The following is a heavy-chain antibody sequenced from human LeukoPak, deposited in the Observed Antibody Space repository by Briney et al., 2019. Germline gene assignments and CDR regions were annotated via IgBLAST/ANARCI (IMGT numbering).Heavy chain of an antibody. CDR1: GGSFSGYY. J-gene: IGHJ6*04. Sequence: SETLSLTCAVYGGSFSGYYWSWIRQPPGKGLEWIGEINHSGSTNHNPSLKSRVTISVDTSKNQFSLKLSSVTAADTAVYYCAREDCSSTSCYLVWGKGTTVTVSS. CDR3: AREDCSSTSCYLV. CDR2: INHSGST. D-gene: IGHD2-2*01. V-gene: IGHV4-34*01.